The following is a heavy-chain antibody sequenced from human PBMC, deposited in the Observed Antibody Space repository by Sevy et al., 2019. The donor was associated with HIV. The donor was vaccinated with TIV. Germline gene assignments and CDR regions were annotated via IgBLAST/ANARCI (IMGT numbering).Heavy chain of an antibody. V-gene: IGHV3-15*01. CDR1: GFTFSKAW. Sequence: GGSLRLSCAASGFTFSKAWMTWVRQAPGKGLEWVGRIKSRADGGKTDDAAPVKCRFSISRDDSKNTLYLQMNSLKIYDTAVYYCTTKGDFWSGYQFLEYWGQGTLVTVSS. J-gene: IGHJ4*02. D-gene: IGHD3-3*01. CDR3: TTKGDFWSGYQFLEY. CDR2: IKSRADGGKT.